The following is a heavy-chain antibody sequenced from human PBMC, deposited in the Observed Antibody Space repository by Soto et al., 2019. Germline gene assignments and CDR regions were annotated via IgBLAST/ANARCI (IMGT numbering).Heavy chain of an antibody. Sequence: SETLSLTCAVYGGSFSGYYWSWIRQPPGKGLEWIGEINHSGSTNYNPSLKSRVTISVDTSKNQFSLKLSSVTAADTAVYYCARLYYYGSGSSRYYYYYGMDVWGRGTTVTVSS. CDR1: GGSFSGYY. J-gene: IGHJ6*02. CDR2: INHSGST. D-gene: IGHD3-10*01. V-gene: IGHV4-34*01. CDR3: ARLYYYGSGSSRYYYYYGMDV.